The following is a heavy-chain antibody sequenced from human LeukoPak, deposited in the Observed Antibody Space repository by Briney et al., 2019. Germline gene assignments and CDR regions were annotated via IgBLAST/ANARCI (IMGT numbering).Heavy chain of an antibody. J-gene: IGHJ4*02. D-gene: IGHD6-13*01. V-gene: IGHV3-7*01. Sequence: GGSLRLSCAASGFTFSSYWMSWVRQAPGKGLEGVANIKQDGSEKYYVDSVKGRFTISRDNAKNPLYLQMNSLRAEDTAVYYCARETQLAAAGYFDFWGQGTLVTVSS. CDR3: ARETQLAAAGYFDF. CDR2: IKQDGSEK. CDR1: GFTFSSYW.